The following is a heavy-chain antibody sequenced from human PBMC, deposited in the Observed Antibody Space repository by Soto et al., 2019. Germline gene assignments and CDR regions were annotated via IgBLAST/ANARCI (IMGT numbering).Heavy chain of an antibody. CDR2: ISAYNGNT. V-gene: IGHV1-18*01. J-gene: IGHJ3*02. CDR3: ARAGDYYGSGSYYSGDAFDI. Sequence: QVQLVQSGAEVKKPGASVKVSCKASGYTFTSYGISWVRQAPGQGLEWMGWISAYNGNTNYAQKLQGRVTMTTDTSTSTAYMELRSLRSDDSSVYYCARAGDYYGSGSYYSGDAFDIWGQGTMVTVSS. CDR1: GYTFTSYG. D-gene: IGHD3-10*01.